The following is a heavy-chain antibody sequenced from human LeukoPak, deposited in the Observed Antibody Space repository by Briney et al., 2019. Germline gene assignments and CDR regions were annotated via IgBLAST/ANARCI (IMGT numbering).Heavy chain of an antibody. V-gene: IGHV5-51*01. Sequence: HGESLKISCKGSGYSFTSYWIGWVRQMPGKGLEWMGIIYPGDSDTRYSPSFQGQVTISADKSISTAYLQWSSLKASDTAMYYCARHVSCSSTSCWVHQGYYYGMDVWGQGTTVTVSS. CDR3: ARHVSCSSTSCWVHQGYYYGMDV. CDR1: GYSFTSYW. CDR2: IYPGDSDT. D-gene: IGHD2-2*01. J-gene: IGHJ6*02.